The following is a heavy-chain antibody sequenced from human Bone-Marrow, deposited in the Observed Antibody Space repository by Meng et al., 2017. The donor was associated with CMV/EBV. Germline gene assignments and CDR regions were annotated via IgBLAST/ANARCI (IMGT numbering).Heavy chain of an antibody. D-gene: IGHD7-27*01. CDR3: ARLTGTMAWTFDY. V-gene: IGHV3-66*02. J-gene: IGHJ4*02. Sequence: GESLKISCAASGFTFSSYWMKWVRQAPGKGLEWVSVIYSGGSTYYADSVKGRFTISRDNSKNTLYLQMNSLRAEDTAVYYCARLTGTMAWTFDYWGQGTLVTVSS. CDR1: GFTFSSYW. CDR2: IYSGGST.